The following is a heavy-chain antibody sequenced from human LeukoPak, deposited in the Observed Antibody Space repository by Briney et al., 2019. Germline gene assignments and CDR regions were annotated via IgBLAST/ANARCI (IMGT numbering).Heavy chain of an antibody. CDR2: IYPGDSDT. CDR1: GYSFTSYW. Sequence: GESLKISCKGSGYSFTSYWIGWVRQMPGKGLEWMGIIYPGDSDTRYSPSFQGQVTMSADKSISTAYLQWSSLKASDTAMYYCARLRYCSSTSCYPNWFDPWGQGTLVTVSS. D-gene: IGHD2-2*01. J-gene: IGHJ5*02. CDR3: ARLRYCSSTSCYPNWFDP. V-gene: IGHV5-51*01.